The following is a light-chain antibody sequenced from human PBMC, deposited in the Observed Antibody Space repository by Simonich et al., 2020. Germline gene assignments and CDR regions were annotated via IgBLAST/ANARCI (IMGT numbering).Light chain of an antibody. Sequence: EIVMTQSPATLSVSPGERTPLSCRASQSVSSNFAWYQQKPVQAPRLLIYGASTRATGIPARFSGSGSGTEFTLTISSLQSEDFAVYYCQQYNKWPYTFGQGTKLEIK. CDR3: QQYNKWPYT. CDR2: GAS. V-gene: IGKV3-15*01. CDR1: QSVSSN. J-gene: IGKJ2*01.